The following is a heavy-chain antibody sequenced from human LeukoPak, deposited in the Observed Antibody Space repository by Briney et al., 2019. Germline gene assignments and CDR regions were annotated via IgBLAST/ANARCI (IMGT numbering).Heavy chain of an antibody. V-gene: IGHV1-18*01. CDR2: ISAYNGNT. CDR3: ARVGTYYYGSGSYPAFDI. J-gene: IGHJ3*02. D-gene: IGHD3-10*01. Sequence: ASVKVSCKASGYTFTSYGISWVRQAPGQGLEWMGWISAYNGNTNYAQKLQGRVTMTTDTSTSTAYMELRSPRSDDTAVYYCARVGTYYYGSGSYPAFDIWGQGTMVTVSS. CDR1: GYTFTSYG.